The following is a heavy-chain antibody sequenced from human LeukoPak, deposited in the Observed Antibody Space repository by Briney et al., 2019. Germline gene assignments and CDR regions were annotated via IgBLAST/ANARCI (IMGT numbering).Heavy chain of an antibody. Sequence: PGGSLRLSCAASGFTVSSNYMSWVRQAPGKGLEWVSVIYSSGSTYYADSVKGRFTISRDNSKNTLYLQMNSLRAEDTAVYYCARLPRYCSSTSCFSVDYWGQGTLVTVSS. CDR3: ARLPRYCSSTSCFSVDY. V-gene: IGHV3-66*02. J-gene: IGHJ4*02. CDR1: GFTVSSNY. CDR2: IYSSGST. D-gene: IGHD2-2*01.